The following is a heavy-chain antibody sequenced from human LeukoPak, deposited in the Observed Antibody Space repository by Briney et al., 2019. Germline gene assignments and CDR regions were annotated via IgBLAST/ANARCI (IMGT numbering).Heavy chain of an antibody. J-gene: IGHJ3*02. V-gene: IGHV3-20*04. Sequence: PGGSLRLSCAASGFTFDDYGMSWVRQAPGKGLEWVSGINWNGGSTGYADSVKGRFTISRDNAKNSLYLQMNSLRAEDTALYYCARDMSVLYDRAFDIWGQGTMVTVSS. CDR3: ARDMSVLYDRAFDI. CDR1: GFTFDDYG. D-gene: IGHD2/OR15-2a*01. CDR2: INWNGGST.